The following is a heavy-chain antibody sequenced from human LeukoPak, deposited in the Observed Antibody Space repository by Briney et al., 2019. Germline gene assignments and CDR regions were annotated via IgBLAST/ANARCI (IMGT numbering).Heavy chain of an antibody. D-gene: IGHD4-17*01. Sequence: SETLSLTCTVSGGSISSYYWSWIRRPPGKGLEWIGYIYYSGSTNYNPSLKSRVTISVDTSKNQFSLKLSSVTAADTAVYYCARLDGDYANWYFDLWGRGTLVTVSS. CDR1: GGSISSYY. CDR3: ARLDGDYANWYFDL. V-gene: IGHV4-59*01. CDR2: IYYSGST. J-gene: IGHJ2*01.